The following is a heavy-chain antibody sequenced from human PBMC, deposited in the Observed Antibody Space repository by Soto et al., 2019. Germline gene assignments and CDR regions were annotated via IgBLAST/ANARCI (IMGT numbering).Heavy chain of an antibody. CDR3: AKDNCSSTSCHKNYYYGMDV. J-gene: IGHJ6*02. CDR1: GFTFSSYG. Sequence: GGSLRLSCAASGFTFSSYGMHWVRQAPGKGLEWVAVISYDGSNKYYADSVKGRFTISRDNSKNTLYLQMNSLRAEDTAVYYWAKDNCSSTSCHKNYYYGMDVWGQVTTVTVSS. CDR2: ISYDGSNK. V-gene: IGHV3-30*18. D-gene: IGHD2-2*01.